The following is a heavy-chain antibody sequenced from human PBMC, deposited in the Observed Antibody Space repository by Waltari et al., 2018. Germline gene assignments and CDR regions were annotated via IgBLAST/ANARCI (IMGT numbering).Heavy chain of an antibody. CDR3: ARGRILTGYDAFDI. Sequence: EVQLVESGGGLVQPGGSLRLSCAASGFTFSSYDMHWVRQATGKGLEWVSAIGTAGDTYYPGSVKGRFTISRENAKNSLYLQMNSLRAGDTAVYYCARGRILTGYDAFDIWGQGTMVTVSS. V-gene: IGHV3-13*01. D-gene: IGHD3-9*01. CDR2: IGTAGDT. CDR1: GFTFSSYD. J-gene: IGHJ3*02.